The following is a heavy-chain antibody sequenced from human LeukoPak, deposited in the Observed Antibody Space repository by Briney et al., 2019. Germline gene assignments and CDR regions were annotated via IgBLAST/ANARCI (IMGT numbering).Heavy chain of an antibody. J-gene: IGHJ4*02. D-gene: IGHD1-7*01. Sequence: SETLSRTCSVYGGSFSGFYWGWIRPPPGKGMEWIGEISSSGTTNYNPSLKSRVTISVDTSKNQFSLKLSSVTAADTAVDYCARGQGITGTTGDYWGQGTLVTVSS. CDR3: ARGQGITGTTGDY. CDR1: GGSFSGFY. V-gene: IGHV4-34*01. CDR2: ISSSGTT.